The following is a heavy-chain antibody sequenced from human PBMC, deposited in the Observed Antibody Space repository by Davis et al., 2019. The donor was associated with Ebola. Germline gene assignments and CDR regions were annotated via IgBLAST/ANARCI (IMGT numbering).Heavy chain of an antibody. V-gene: IGHV1-18*01. Sequence: VSVKVSCKASGYTFNSHGISWVRQAPGQGLEWMAWISAYNGHTNYAQKFQGRLTLTTDTSRSTAYMELRSLTSDDTAEYFCARGRNGGWDFDYWGQGTLVTVSS. CDR3: ARGRNGGWDFDY. CDR1: GYTFNSHG. J-gene: IGHJ4*02. CDR2: ISAYNGHT. D-gene: IGHD6-19*01.